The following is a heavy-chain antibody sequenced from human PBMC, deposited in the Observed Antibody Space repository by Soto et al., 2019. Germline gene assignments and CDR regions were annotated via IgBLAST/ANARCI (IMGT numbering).Heavy chain of an antibody. CDR2: MSGSGAST. D-gene: IGHD6-19*01. Sequence: EVQLLESGGGLVQPGGSLRLSCAASGFTFSSYPMSWVRQAPGKGLEWVSGMSGSGASTYYADSVKGRFTISRDNSKNTLYLQMNSLRGEDTAIYYCAKVGSGWYYFDYWGQGTLVTVSS. J-gene: IGHJ4*02. CDR1: GFTFSSYP. CDR3: AKVGSGWYYFDY. V-gene: IGHV3-23*01.